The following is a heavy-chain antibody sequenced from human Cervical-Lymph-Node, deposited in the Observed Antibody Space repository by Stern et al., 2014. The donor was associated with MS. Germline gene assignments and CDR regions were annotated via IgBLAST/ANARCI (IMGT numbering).Heavy chain of an antibody. CDR2: IHYSGIT. V-gene: IGHV4-59*01. J-gene: IGHJ3*02. CDR3: ARRDYYDSSGYYDDAFDI. CDR1: GGSISTFS. Sequence: VQLVESGPGLVKPSATLSLTCTVSGGSISTFSWNWIRQSPGKGLEWIGQIHYSGITNYTPSLKCRVTISVDTSKNQVSLNLRSVTAADTAVYFCARRDYYDSSGYYDDAFDIWGQGTMVTVSS. D-gene: IGHD3-22*01.